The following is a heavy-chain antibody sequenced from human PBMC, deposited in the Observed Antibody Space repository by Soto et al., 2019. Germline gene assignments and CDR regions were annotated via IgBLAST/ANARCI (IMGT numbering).Heavy chain of an antibody. Sequence: GSLRLSCAASGFTFSNYAMSWVRQAPGKGPEWVAGIAANGGAAYLADSVKGRFTISRDNSKNTLYLQMNSLRPDDTALYYYGKDPNGDYVGAFDICGQGTMVTVSS. CDR3: GKDPNGDYVGAFDI. CDR1: GFTFSNYA. D-gene: IGHD4-17*01. V-gene: IGHV3-23*01. CDR2: IAANGGAA. J-gene: IGHJ3*02.